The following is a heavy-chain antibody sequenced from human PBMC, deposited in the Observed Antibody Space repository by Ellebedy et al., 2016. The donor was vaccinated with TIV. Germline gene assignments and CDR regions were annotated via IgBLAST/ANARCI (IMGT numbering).Heavy chain of an antibody. CDR3: ATDGSYGDYLSPAHAFEM. D-gene: IGHD4-17*01. CDR1: RFSFDSYW. Sequence: GESLKISCAASRFSFDSYWMSWVRQAPGKGLEWVANIKQDGSEKYFVGSVKGRFTISRDNAKNSVYLQMNSLRAEDTAVYYCATDGSYGDYLSPAHAFEMWGLGTMVTVSS. V-gene: IGHV3-7*01. CDR2: IKQDGSEK. J-gene: IGHJ3*02.